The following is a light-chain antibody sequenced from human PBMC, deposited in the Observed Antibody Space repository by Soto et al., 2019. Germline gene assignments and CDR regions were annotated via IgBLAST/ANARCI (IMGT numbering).Light chain of an antibody. Sequence: DIQMTQSPSSLSASVGDRVTITCRASQGISNYLAWYQQIPGKVPKLLISAASTLQSGVPSRFSGSGSGTDFTLTISSLQPEDVATYFCQKYPHVPAFGGGTKVEIK. V-gene: IGKV1-27*01. CDR2: AAS. CDR3: QKYPHVPA. CDR1: QGISNY. J-gene: IGKJ4*01.